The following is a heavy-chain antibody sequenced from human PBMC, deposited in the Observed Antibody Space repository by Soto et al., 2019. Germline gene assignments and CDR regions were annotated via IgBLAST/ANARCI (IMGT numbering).Heavy chain of an antibody. CDR3: ATQKSHEGWFDH. CDR2: VTVTGGST. J-gene: IGHJ5*02. V-gene: IGHV3-23*01. CDR1: ARSFNSNG. Sequence: GTLLRPCSASARSFNSNGVNWVREAPGKGLEWVSTVTVTGGSTYYADSVKGRFTISRDRSNYTVSLLLNSLRVEDTAIYYCATQKSHEGWFDHWGQGTMVTV.